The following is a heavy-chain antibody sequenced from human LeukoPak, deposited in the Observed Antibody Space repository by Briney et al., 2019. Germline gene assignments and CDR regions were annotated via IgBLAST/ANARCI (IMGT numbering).Heavy chain of an antibody. J-gene: IGHJ4*02. Sequence: GGSLRLSCAASGFTLSNYWMTWVRQAPGKGLEWVASIKQDGSEKYYVDSVKGRFTFSRDNAKNSLYLQMDSLRAEDTAVYYCARDKSAGADTGSSFYYWGQGALVTVSS. V-gene: IGHV3-7*03. CDR1: GFTLSNYW. CDR3: ARDKSAGADTGSSFYY. D-gene: IGHD3-10*01. CDR2: IKQDGSEK.